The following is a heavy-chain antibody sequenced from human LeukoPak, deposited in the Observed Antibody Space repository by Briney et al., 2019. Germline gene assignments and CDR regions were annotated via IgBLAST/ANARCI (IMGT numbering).Heavy chain of an antibody. CDR3: ARDLEGIAAAGTNY. D-gene: IGHD6-13*01. V-gene: IGHV1-69*04. CDR1: GGTFISYA. J-gene: IGHJ4*02. CDR2: IIPILGIA. Sequence: SVKVSCKASGGTFISYAISWVRQAPGQGLEWMGRIIPILGIANYAQKFQGRVTITADKSTSTAYMELSSLRSEDTAVYYCARDLEGIAAAGTNYWGQGTLVTVSS.